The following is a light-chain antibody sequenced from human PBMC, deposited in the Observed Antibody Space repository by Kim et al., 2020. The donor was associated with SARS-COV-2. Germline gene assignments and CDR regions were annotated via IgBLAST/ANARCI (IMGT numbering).Light chain of an antibody. J-gene: IGLJ2*01. CDR3: QVWDSSTDHVV. CDR2: YDN. V-gene: IGLV3-21*04. Sequence: APGETASITCGGQNIGSKSVHWYQQRPGQAPGLIIYYDNERPSGIPERFSGSNSDNTATLTINRVEAGDEADYYCQVWDSSTDHVVFGEGTKLTVL. CDR1: NIGSKS.